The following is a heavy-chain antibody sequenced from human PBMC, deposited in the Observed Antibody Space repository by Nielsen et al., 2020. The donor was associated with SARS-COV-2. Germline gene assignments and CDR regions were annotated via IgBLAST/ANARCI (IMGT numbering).Heavy chain of an antibody. D-gene: IGHD1-26*01. J-gene: IGHJ4*02. CDR2: IKAKTDGETT. CDR3: ARGSGSYYFDY. CDR1: GFTFRNAW. V-gene: IGHV3-15*05. Sequence: GESLKISCVASGFTFRNAWMTWVRQAPGKGLEWVGRIKAKTDGETTVYAAPVQGRFTISRDNAKNTLYLQMNSLRAEDTAVYYCARGSGSYYFDYWGQGTLVTVSS.